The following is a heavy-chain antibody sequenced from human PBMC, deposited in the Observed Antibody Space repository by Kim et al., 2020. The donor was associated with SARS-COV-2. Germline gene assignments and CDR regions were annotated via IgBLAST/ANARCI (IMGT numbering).Heavy chain of an antibody. Sequence: SETLSLTCAVSGGSISSSNWWSWVRQPPGKGLEWIGEIYHSGSTNYNPSLKSRVTISVDKSKNQFSLKLSSVTAADTAVYYCARACKPNSGGSCYSGFRAGFDYWGQGTLVTVSS. V-gene: IGHV4-4*02. CDR2: IYHSGST. D-gene: IGHD2-15*01. CDR1: GGSISSSNW. CDR3: ARACKPNSGGSCYSGFRAGFDY. J-gene: IGHJ4*02.